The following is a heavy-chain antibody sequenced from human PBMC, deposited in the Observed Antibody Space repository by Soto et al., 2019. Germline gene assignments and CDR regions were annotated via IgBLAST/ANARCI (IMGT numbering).Heavy chain of an antibody. Sequence: PGGSLRLSCATSGFTFAAYDLTWVRQAPGKGLDWVSGISPSGDTTYYADSVKGRFTICRDNSKIGMYRQMNSLRAEYTAVYYCSFKGTDNPFYWGQGTLVTVSS. CDR1: GFTFAAYD. CDR2: ISPSGDTT. D-gene: IGHD1-20*01. CDR3: SFKGTDNPFY. V-gene: IGHV3-23*01. J-gene: IGHJ4*02.